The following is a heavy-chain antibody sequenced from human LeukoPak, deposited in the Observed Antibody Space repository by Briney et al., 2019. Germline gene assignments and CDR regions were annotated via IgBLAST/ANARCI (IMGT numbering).Heavy chain of an antibody. V-gene: IGHV3-20*04. CDR1: GFPFDDYG. J-gene: IGHJ4*02. D-gene: IGHD3-3*01. CDR3: ARRGITIFGGIIYQDY. Sequence: GSLRLSCAASGFPFDDYGMSWVRQAPGKGLEWVSGINWNGRSTSYADSVKGRFTISRDNAKNSLYLQMNSLRAEDTAFYYCARRGITIFGGIIYQDYWGQGTLVTVSA. CDR2: INWNGRST.